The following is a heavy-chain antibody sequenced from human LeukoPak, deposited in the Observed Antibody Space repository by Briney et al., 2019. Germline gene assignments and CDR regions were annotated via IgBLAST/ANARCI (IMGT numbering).Heavy chain of an antibody. V-gene: IGHV1-69*13. D-gene: IGHD1-26*01. CDR3: ARDWGHYSGGLIGDWFDP. CDR1: GGTFSSYA. Sequence: ASVKVSCKASGGTFSSYAISWVRQAPGQGLEWMGGIIPIFGTANYAQKFQGRVTITADESTSTAYMELSSLRSEDTAVYYCARDWGHYSGGLIGDWFDPWGQGTLVTVSS. J-gene: IGHJ5*02. CDR2: IIPIFGTA.